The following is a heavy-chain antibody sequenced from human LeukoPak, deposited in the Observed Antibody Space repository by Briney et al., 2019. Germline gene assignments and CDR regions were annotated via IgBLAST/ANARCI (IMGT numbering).Heavy chain of an antibody. D-gene: IGHD3-10*01. J-gene: IGHJ4*02. CDR1: GFTFSSYA. CDR3: AKSIAVDRGVIRPFDY. Sequence: GGSLRLSCAASGFTFSSYAMSWVRQAPGKGLEWVSAISGSGGSTYYADSVKGRFTISRDNSKNTLYLQMNSLRAEDTAVYYFAKSIAVDRGVIRPFDYWGQGTLVTVSS. CDR2: ISGSGGST. V-gene: IGHV3-23*01.